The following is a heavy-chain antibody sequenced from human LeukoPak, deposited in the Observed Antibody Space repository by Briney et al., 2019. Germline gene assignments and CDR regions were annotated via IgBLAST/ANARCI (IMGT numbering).Heavy chain of an antibody. V-gene: IGHV3-30*02. Sequence: GGSLRLSCAASGFTFSSYGMHWVRQAPGKGLEWVAFIRYDGSNKYYADSVKGRFTISRDNSKSTLYLQMNNLRAEDTALYYCVKDATLNPYSGSYSDYWGQGTLVTVSS. CDR2: IRYDGSNK. J-gene: IGHJ4*02. CDR1: GFTFSSYG. D-gene: IGHD1-26*01. CDR3: VKDATLNPYSGSYSDY.